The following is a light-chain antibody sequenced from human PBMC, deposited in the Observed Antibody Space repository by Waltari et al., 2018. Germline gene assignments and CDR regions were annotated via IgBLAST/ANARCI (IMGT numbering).Light chain of an antibody. Sequence: EIVMTQSPATLSVSPGDGATLSCRASQSVSSNLAWYQQIPGQAPRLLIYAASTRATGIPARFSGSGSGTEFTLTISSLQSEDFAVYYCQQYNNWPPLTFGGGTKVEIK. CDR2: AAS. CDR1: QSVSSN. V-gene: IGKV3-15*01. CDR3: QQYNNWPPLT. J-gene: IGKJ4*01.